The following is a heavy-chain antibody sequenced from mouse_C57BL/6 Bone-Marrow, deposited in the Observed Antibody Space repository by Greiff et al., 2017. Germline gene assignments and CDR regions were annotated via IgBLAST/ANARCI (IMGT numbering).Heavy chain of an antibody. CDR3: ARGITTVVAGAMDY. CDR1: GYAFTNYL. J-gene: IGHJ4*01. D-gene: IGHD1-1*01. V-gene: IGHV1-54*01. Sequence: VQLQQPGAELVRPGTSVKVSCKASGYAFTNYLIEWVKQRPGQGLEWIGVINPGSGGTNYNEKFKGKATLTADKSSSTAYMQLSSLTSEDSAVYFCARGITTVVAGAMDYWGQGTSVTVSS. CDR2: INPGSGGT.